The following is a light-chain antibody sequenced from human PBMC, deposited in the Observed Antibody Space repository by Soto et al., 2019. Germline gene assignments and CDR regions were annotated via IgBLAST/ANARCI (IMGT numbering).Light chain of an antibody. CDR1: QSIGRY. V-gene: IGKV1-39*01. CDR3: QQSDVAPYT. Sequence: DVQMTQSPWSLSASIGDTVTISCRASQSIGRYLNWYQQKPGNAPKLLMDAASRLQSGVPSRFSGTYSGTDFTRTINSLQFEDFATYYCQQSDVAPYTFGQGTKLEIK. CDR2: AAS. J-gene: IGKJ2*01.